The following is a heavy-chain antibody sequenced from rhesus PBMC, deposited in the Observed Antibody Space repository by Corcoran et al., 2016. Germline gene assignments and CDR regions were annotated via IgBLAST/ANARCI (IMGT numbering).Heavy chain of an antibody. D-gene: IGHD6-25*01. J-gene: IGHJ4*01. CDR3: ARVSDFSFDY. Sequence: QLQLQESGPGLVKPSETLSLPCAVSGGSIRRSSWSWLRQAPGKGLEWIGYFYGSGTSTNYNPSLKSRVTLSVDTSKNQLSLKLSSVTAADTAVYYCARVSDFSFDYWGQGVLVTVST. CDR2: FYGSGTST. CDR1: GGSIRRSS. V-gene: IGHV4-169*01.